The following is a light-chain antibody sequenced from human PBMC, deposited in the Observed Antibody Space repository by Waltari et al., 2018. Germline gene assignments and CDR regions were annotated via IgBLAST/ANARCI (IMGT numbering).Light chain of an antibody. V-gene: IGLV2-18*02. J-gene: IGLJ2*01. CDR3: SSYTNTGDTLV. CDR2: DVN. CDR1: SSDVGGYNR. Sequence: QSALTQPPSVSGSPGQSVTISCTGTSSDVGGYNRVSWYQQSPGTAPKLILYDVNIRPSGVPDRFPGSQSGYTASLTISGLQAEDEGHYYCSSYTNTGDTLVFGGGTELTVL.